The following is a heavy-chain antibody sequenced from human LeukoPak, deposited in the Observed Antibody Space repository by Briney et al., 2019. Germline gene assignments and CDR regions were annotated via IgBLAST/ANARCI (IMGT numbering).Heavy chain of an antibody. CDR2: IYFSGST. J-gene: IGHJ5*02. D-gene: IGHD5-18*01. CDR3: ARDRLTVDTAMVGNP. V-gene: IGHV4-39*07. CDR1: GGSISSSSYY. Sequence: SETLSLTCTVSGGSISSSSYYWGWIRQPPGKGLEWLGSIYFSGSTYYNPSLKRRVTIPVDTSKNQFSLKLSSVTAADTAVYYCARDRLTVDTAMVGNPWGQGTLVTVSS.